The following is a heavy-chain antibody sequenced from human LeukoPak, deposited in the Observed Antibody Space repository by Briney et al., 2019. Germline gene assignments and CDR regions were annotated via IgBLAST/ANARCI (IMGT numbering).Heavy chain of an antibody. CDR1: GFTFSSYG. Sequence: GGSLRLSCAASGFTFSSYGMHWVRQAPGKGLEWVSAISGSGGSTYYADSVKGRFTISRDNSKNTLYLQMNSLRAEDTAVYYCAKDRFWSGYEDYWGQGTLVTVSS. CDR3: AKDRFWSGYEDY. J-gene: IGHJ4*02. V-gene: IGHV3-23*01. CDR2: ISGSGGST. D-gene: IGHD3-3*01.